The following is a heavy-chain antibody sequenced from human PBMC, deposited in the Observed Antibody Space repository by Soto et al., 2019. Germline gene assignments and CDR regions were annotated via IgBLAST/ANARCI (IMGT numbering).Heavy chain of an antibody. V-gene: IGHV4-31*03. CDR3: ARLSSSGWPIDS. CDR2: TYYSENT. CDR1: GGSISSGGYY. Sequence: SETLSLTCTVSGGSISSGGYYWNWIRQHPGKGLEWIGYTYYSENTYYDPSLNSRITISADTSKNQFSLKLSSVTAADTAVYYCARLSSSGWPIDSWGQGTLETVSS. J-gene: IGHJ4*02. D-gene: IGHD6-19*01.